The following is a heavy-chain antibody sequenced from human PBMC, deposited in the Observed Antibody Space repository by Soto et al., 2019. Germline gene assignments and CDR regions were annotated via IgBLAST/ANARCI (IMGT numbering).Heavy chain of an antibody. D-gene: IGHD3-10*02. CDR3: AGAVSDFDVRSYRTSYFAQ. CDR2: IDNSWAT. Sequence: SETLSLTCTVSVASVSTGVYYLTWIRQHPGKGLEWIGYIDNSWATYYNPSLTGRVGISVDTSKNQFSLNLQSLTAADTALYYCAGAVSDFDVRSYRTSYFAQWGHGIMVTVSS. CDR1: VASVSTGVYY. J-gene: IGHJ4*01. V-gene: IGHV4-31*03.